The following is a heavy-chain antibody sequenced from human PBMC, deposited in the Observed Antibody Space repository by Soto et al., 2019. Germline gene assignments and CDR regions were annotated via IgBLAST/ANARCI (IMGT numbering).Heavy chain of an antibody. CDR3: ASLHSGYAFDLDY. CDR2: IYYTGSS. CDR1: GDSISGSGYY. D-gene: IGHD5-12*01. J-gene: IGHJ4*02. V-gene: IGHV4-39*01. Sequence: SETLSLTCSVSGDSISGSGYYWGWIRQPPGKGLEWIGTIYYTGSSYYNPSLKSRVIISVDTSKNQFSLKLSSVTAADTAIYYCASLHSGYAFDLDYWGQGTLVTVSS.